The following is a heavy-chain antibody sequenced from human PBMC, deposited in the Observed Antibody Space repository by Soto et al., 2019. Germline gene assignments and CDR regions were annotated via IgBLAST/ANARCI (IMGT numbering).Heavy chain of an antibody. CDR2: IGESGTPT. V-gene: IGHV3-23*01. CDR3: ARYIPGVRYYGMDV. J-gene: IGHJ6*02. CDR1: GFTFSSYA. Sequence: EVQLLESGGGLVQPGGSLRLSCAASGFTFSSYAMKWVRQSPGKWLEWVSLIGESGTPTYYADSVKGRFTISRDNSGNTLFLEMDSRRAEDTAVYYCARYIPGVRYYGMDVWGQGATVTV. D-gene: IGHD2-2*01.